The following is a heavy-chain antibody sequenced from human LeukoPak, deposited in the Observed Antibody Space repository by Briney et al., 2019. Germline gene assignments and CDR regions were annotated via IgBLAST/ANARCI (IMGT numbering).Heavy chain of an antibody. CDR3: ARPEANYGGNSHYYYYGMDV. Sequence: RASVKVSCKASGGTFSSYAISRVRQAPGQGLEWMGRIIPILGIANYAQKFQGRVTITADKSTSTAYMELSSLRSEDTAVYYCARPEANYGGNSHYYYYGMDVWGQGTTVTVSS. V-gene: IGHV1-69*04. D-gene: IGHD4-23*01. CDR1: GGTFSSYA. J-gene: IGHJ6*02. CDR2: IIPILGIA.